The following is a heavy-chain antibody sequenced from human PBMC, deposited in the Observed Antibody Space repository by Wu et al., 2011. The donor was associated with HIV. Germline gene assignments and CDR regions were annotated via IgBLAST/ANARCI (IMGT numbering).Heavy chain of an antibody. CDR2: IIPLFNTV. CDR3: AREESPLTRVSSYFYGMDV. D-gene: IGHD5/OR15-5a*01. J-gene: IGHJ6*02. CDR1: GGTFNSYA. Sequence: QVQLVQSGAEVKKPGSSVKVPCKASGGTFNSYALSWVRQAPGQGLEWMGRIIPLFNTVDYPQKFQGRLTITADKSTSTAYMELKSLRFDDTAVYYCAREESPLTRVSSYFYGMDVWGQGTLVTVSS. V-gene: IGHV1-69*14.